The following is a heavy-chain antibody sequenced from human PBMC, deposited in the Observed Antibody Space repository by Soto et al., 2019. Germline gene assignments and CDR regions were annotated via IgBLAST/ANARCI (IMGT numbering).Heavy chain of an antibody. CDR3: VSARFDP. J-gene: IGHJ5*02. V-gene: IGHV3-30-3*01. Sequence: PGGSLRLSCAASGFTFSSYAMHWVRQAPGKGLEWVAVISYDGSNKYYADSVKGRFTISRDNAKNSLYLQMNSLRAEDTAVYYCVSARFDPWGQGTLVTVSS. D-gene: IGHD6-25*01. CDR1: GFTFSSYA. CDR2: ISYDGSNK.